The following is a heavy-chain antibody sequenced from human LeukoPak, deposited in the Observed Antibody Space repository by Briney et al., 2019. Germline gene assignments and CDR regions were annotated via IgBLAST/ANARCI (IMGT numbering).Heavy chain of an antibody. CDR3: ASLRERSYYARGFDY. Sequence: KPSETLSLTCAVYGGSFSGYYWSWIRQPPGKGLEWIGEINHSGSTNYNPSLKSRVTISVDTSKNQFSLKLSSVTAADTAVFYCASLRERSYYARGFDYWGQGTLVTVSS. CDR1: GGSFSGYY. CDR2: INHSGST. D-gene: IGHD1-26*01. V-gene: IGHV4-34*01. J-gene: IGHJ4*02.